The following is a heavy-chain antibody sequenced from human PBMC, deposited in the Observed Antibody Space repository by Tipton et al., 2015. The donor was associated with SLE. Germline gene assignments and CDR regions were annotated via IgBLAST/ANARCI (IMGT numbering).Heavy chain of an antibody. Sequence: RSLRLSCAASGFTLDDYAMHWVRQAPGKGLEWVSGISWNSGSIGYADSVKGRFTISRDNAKNSLYLQMNSLRAEDTALYYCAKDMYSSGTYFDYWGQGTLVTVSS. CDR3: AKDMYSSGTYFDY. CDR2: ISWNSGSI. J-gene: IGHJ4*02. CDR1: GFTLDDYA. V-gene: IGHV3-9*01. D-gene: IGHD3-22*01.